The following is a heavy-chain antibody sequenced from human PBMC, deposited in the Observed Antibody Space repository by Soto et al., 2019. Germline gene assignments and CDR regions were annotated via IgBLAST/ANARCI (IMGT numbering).Heavy chain of an antibody. V-gene: IGHV1-8*01. J-gene: IGHJ6*03. Sequence: GASVKVSCKASGDTFTSYDINWVRQATGQGLEWMGWMNPNSGNTGYAQKFQGRVTMTRNTSISTAYMELSSLRSEDTAVYYCARGDIVVVPAAMTPSYYYYYMDVWGKGTTVTVSS. CDR2: MNPNSGNT. CDR3: ARGDIVVVPAAMTPSYYYYYMDV. CDR1: GDTFTSYD. D-gene: IGHD2-2*01.